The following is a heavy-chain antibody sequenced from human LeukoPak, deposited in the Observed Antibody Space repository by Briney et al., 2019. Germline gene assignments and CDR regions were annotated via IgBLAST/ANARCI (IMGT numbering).Heavy chain of an antibody. Sequence: SVKVSCKASGGTFSSYAISWVRQAPGQGLEWMGRIIPIFGTANYAQKFQGRVTITTDESTSTAYMELSSLRSEDTAVYYCARETYDSSGYWVDYWGQGTPVTVSS. CDR3: ARETYDSSGYWVDY. J-gene: IGHJ4*02. V-gene: IGHV1-69*05. D-gene: IGHD3-22*01. CDR2: IIPIFGTA. CDR1: GGTFSSYA.